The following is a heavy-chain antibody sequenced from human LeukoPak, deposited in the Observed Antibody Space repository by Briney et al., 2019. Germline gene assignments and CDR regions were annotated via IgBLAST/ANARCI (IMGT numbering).Heavy chain of an antibody. V-gene: IGHV1-8*01. Sequence: ASVKVSCKASGYTFTSYDINWVRQATGQGLEWMGWMNPNSGNTGYAQKFQGRVTMTRNTSISTAYMELSSLRSEDTAVYYCARVRHSSYYGDYWGQGTLVTVSS. CDR2: MNPNSGNT. J-gene: IGHJ4*02. D-gene: IGHD1-26*01. CDR1: GYTFTSYD. CDR3: ARVRHSSYYGDY.